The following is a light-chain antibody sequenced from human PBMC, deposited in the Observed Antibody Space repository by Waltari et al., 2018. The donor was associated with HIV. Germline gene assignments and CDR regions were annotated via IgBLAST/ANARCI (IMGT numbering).Light chain of an antibody. J-gene: IGLJ3*02. CDR2: DVD. CDR1: ASDFGLYNF. V-gene: IGLV2-14*03. CDR3: ASFTGDDTLL. Sequence: SAVTQPASVSGLPGQSITISCTGGASDFGLYNFVSWYQQHPGRVPRLILYDVDSRAPVISDRFSGSRSGPTASLNISRLRAEDEADYYCASFTGDDTLLFGGGTKVTVL.